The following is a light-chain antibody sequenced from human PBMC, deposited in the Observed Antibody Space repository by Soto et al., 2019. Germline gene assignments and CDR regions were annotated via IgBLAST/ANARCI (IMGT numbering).Light chain of an antibody. J-gene: IGKJ1*01. CDR1: QDISSY. V-gene: IGKV1-9*01. CDR2: AAS. CDR3: QQLNSYPWT. Sequence: DIQLTQSPSFLSASVGDRVTITCRASQDISSYLAWYQQKPGKAPKLLIYAASTLQSGVQSRFGGSGSGTEFNLTISSLQPEDFATSYCQQLNSYPWTFGQGTKVEIK.